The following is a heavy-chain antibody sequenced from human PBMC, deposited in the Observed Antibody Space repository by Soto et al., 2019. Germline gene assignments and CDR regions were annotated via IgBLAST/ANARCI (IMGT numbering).Heavy chain of an antibody. D-gene: IGHD6-13*01. CDR3: AKALYGSSSSPIDH. Sequence: SETLSLTCTVSGGSITSSSYYWGWIRQPPGKGLEWIGGIYYSGRSYYNPSLKSRVTMSVDTSKNQFSLTLNSVTAADAAFYYCAKALYGSSSSPIDHWGQGTLVTVSS. CDR1: GGSITSSSYY. V-gene: IGHV4-39*01. CDR2: IYYSGRS. J-gene: IGHJ1*01.